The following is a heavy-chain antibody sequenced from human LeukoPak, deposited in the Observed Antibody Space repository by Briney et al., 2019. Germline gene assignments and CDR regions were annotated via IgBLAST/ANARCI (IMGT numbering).Heavy chain of an antibody. J-gene: IGHJ4*02. D-gene: IGHD6-13*01. CDR3: ARPTAGHFDY. CDR1: GDSISSSSYY. V-gene: IGHV4-39*01. CDR2: IYYSGST. Sequence: SETLSLTCTVSGDSISSSSYYWGWIRQPPGKGLERIGSIYYSGSTYYNPSLKSRVTISVDTSKNQFSLKLSSVTAADTAVYYCARPTAGHFDYWGQGTLVTVSS.